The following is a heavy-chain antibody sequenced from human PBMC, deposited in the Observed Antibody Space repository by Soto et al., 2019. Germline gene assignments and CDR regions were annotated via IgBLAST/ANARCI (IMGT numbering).Heavy chain of an antibody. D-gene: IGHD3-10*01. J-gene: IGHJ5*02. Sequence: XVCLRRSCAASGFRFTSYSMSWLRQARGKGLEWVSAISGGPGTTYYADSVKGRFTISRDNSENTLYLQLNSLRAEDTAVYYCPKDRGYVSGKPNNWFDPWGQGTLVTVSS. V-gene: IGHV3-23*01. CDR2: ISGGPGTT. CDR3: PKDRGYVSGKPNNWFDP. CDR1: GFRFTSYS.